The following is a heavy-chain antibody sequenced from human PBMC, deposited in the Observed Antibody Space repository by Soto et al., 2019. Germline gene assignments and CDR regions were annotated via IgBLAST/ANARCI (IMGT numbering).Heavy chain of an antibody. V-gene: IGHV3-30*18. CDR1: GFTFNSYG. Sequence: GGSLRLSCAASGFTFNSYGMHWVRQAPGKGLEWVVVISFDGRNTYYADSVKGRFTISRDNPKNTLYLQMTSLRAEDTAVYYCAKQSASGSYYNVGSGSHFDYWGQGTLVTVSS. J-gene: IGHJ4*02. CDR3: AKQSASGSYYNVGSGSHFDY. CDR2: ISFDGRNT. D-gene: IGHD3-10*01.